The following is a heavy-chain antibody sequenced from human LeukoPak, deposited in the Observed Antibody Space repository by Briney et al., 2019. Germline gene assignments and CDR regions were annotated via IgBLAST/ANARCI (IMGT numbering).Heavy chain of an antibody. CDR2: IDPSDSYT. Sequence: GESLKISCKGSGYSFTSYWISWVRQMPGKGLEWMGRIDPSDSYTNYSPSLQGHVTISADKSISTAYLQWSSLKASDTAMYYCARDGAPYGSGSYKDYWGQGTLVTVSS. CDR1: GYSFTSYW. V-gene: IGHV5-10-1*01. CDR3: ARDGAPYGSGSYKDY. D-gene: IGHD3-10*01. J-gene: IGHJ4*02.